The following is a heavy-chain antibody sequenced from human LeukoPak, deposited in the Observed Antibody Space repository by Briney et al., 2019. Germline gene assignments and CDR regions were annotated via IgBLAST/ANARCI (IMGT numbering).Heavy chain of an antibody. CDR3: ARPLRNSGYFGD. J-gene: IGHJ4*02. CDR1: GFTFSDHY. CDR2: TRDKANKYTT. V-gene: IGHV3-72*01. Sequence: PGGSLRLSCAASGFTFSDHYMDWVRQAPGKGLEWVGRTRDKANKYTTEYAASVKGRFTISRDDSKNSLYLKMNSLKTEDTAVYYCARPLRNSGYFGDWGQGTLVSVSS. D-gene: IGHD1-14*01.